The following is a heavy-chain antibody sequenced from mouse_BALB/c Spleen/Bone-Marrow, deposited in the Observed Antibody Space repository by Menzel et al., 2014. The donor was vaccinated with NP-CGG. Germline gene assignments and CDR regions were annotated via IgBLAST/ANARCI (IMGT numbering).Heavy chain of an antibody. CDR1: GYSITSGYY. CDR2: ISYDGSN. Sequence: VQLQQSRPGLVKPSQSLSLTCSVTGYSITSGYYWNWIRQFPGNKLEWMGYISYDGSNNYNPSLKNRISITRDTSKNQFFLKLNSVTTEDTATYYCARGEGWHYFDYWGQGTTLTVSS. V-gene: IGHV3-6*02. J-gene: IGHJ2*01. CDR3: ARGEGWHYFDY. D-gene: IGHD2-3*01.